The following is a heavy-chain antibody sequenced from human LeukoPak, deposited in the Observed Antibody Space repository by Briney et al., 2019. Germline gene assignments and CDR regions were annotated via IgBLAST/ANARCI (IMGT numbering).Heavy chain of an antibody. CDR3: ARRPVGRSYRSGRPPFDY. CDR1: GGSFSGYY. V-gene: IGHV4-34*01. D-gene: IGHD1-26*01. CDR2: INHSGST. Sequence: SETLSLTYAVYGGSFSGYYWSWIRQPPGRGLEWIGEINHSGSTNYNPSLKSRVTISVDTSENQFSLKLSSVTAADTAVYYCARRPVGRSYRSGRPPFDYWGRGTLVTVSS. J-gene: IGHJ4*02.